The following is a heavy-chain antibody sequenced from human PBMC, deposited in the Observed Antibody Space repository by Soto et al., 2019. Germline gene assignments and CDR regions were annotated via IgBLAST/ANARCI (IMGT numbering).Heavy chain of an antibody. CDR2: ISSRSSYI. CDR3: ARDPLQLWPQPPGGMDV. CDR1: GFTFSSYS. J-gene: IGHJ6*02. Sequence: PGGSLRLSCAASGFTFSSYSMNWVRQAPGKGLEWVSSISSRSSYIYYADSVKGRFTISRDNAKNSLYLQMNSLRAEDTAVYYCARDPLQLWPQPPGGMDVWGQGPTVTVSS. V-gene: IGHV3-21*01. D-gene: IGHD5-18*01.